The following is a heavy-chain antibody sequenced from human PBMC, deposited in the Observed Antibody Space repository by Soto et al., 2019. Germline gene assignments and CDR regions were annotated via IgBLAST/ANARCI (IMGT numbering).Heavy chain of an antibody. V-gene: IGHV3-23*01. CDR3: AKHRGLLYSPVDY. D-gene: IGHD3-10*01. J-gene: IGHJ4*02. Sequence: GWSLRLSCAASGFTFSSFAMTLVRQAPGKGLEWVSTIAYSGSRTYYADSVKGRFSISRDNSKNTLFLQLNSLTADDTALYYCAKHRGLLYSPVDYWGQGTLVTVSP. CDR2: IAYSGSRT. CDR1: GFTFSSFA.